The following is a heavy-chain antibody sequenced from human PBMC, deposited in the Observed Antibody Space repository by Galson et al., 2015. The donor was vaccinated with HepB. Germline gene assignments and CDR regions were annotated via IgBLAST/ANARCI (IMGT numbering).Heavy chain of an antibody. D-gene: IGHD2-21*02. CDR3: ARYAYTSDWYRGRIDY. CDR1: EYTFTSYG. CDR2: ISTYNGNT. V-gene: IGHV1-18*01. Sequence: SVKVSCKASEYTFTSYGITWVRQAPGQGFEWMGWISTYNGNTNYAQKVQDRVTMTTDTSTNTASMELRTLTSDDTAVYYCARYAYTSDWYRGRIDYWGQGTLVTASS. J-gene: IGHJ4*01.